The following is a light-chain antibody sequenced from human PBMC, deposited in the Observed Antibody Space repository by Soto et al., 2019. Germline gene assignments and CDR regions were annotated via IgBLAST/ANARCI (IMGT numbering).Light chain of an antibody. CDR2: GAS. V-gene: IGKV3-15*01. CDR3: QEYNTWPWT. CDR1: QSVNSN. J-gene: IGKJ1*01. Sequence: ETVMTQSPATLSVSPWERATLSFMASQSVNSNLALYQQKLGQAPRVLIYGASTRATGIPDRFSGSGSGTEFILTISSLQSEDFAVYYCQEYNTWPWTFGQGTKVDIK.